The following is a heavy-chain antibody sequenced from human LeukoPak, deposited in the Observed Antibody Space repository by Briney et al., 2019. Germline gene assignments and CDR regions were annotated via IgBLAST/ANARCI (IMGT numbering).Heavy chain of an antibody. D-gene: IGHD3-10*01. CDR3: ARQTTMVRGVIDY. CDR1: GGSISSYY. V-gene: IGHV4-59*08. J-gene: IGHJ4*02. Sequence: SETLSLTCTGSGGSISSYYWSWIRQPPGKGLEWIGYIYYSGSTNYNPSLKSRVTISVDTSKNQFSLKLSSVTAADTAVYYCARQTTMVRGVIDYWGQGTLVTVSS. CDR2: IYYSGST.